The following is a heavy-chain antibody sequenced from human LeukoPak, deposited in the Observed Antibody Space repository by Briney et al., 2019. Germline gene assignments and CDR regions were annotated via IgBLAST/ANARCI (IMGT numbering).Heavy chain of an antibody. V-gene: IGHV5-10-1*01. Sequence: GESLKISWKGSGYSFTCYWITWVRQMPGKGLEWMGRIDPGDSYTIYNPSFQGHVTISTDKSIRTAYLQWSSLAASDTAMYYCARRGYSYAYDYWGQGTLVTVS. J-gene: IGHJ4*02. CDR3: ARRGYSYAYDY. D-gene: IGHD5-18*01. CDR2: IDPGDSYT. CDR1: GYSFTCYW.